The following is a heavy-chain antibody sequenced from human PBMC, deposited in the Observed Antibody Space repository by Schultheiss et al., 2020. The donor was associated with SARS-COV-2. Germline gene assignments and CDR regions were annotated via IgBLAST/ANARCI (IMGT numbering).Heavy chain of an antibody. J-gene: IGHJ4*02. CDR2: ISYDGSNK. Sequence: GGSLRLSCAASGFTFSSYGMHWVRQAPGKGLEWVAVISYDGSNKYYADSVKGRFTISRDNSKNTLYLQMNSLRAEDTAVYYRARGHSSGYYNYFDYWGQGTLVTVSS. CDR3: ARGHSSGYYNYFDY. CDR1: GFTFSSYG. V-gene: IGHV3-30*03. D-gene: IGHD3-22*01.